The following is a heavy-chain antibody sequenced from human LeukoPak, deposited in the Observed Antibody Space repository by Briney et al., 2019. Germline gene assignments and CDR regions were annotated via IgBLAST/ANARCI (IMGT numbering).Heavy chain of an antibody. D-gene: IGHD6-19*01. CDR2: IYYSGST. CDR3: ARVSSGWVDY. J-gene: IGHJ4*02. V-gene: IGHV4-59*01. Sequence: PSETLSLTCTVSGVSISSYYWSWIRQPPGKGREWIGYIYYSGSTNYNPSLKSRVTISVDTSKKQLSLKLSSVTAADTAVYYCARVSSGWVDYWGQGTLVTVSS. CDR1: GVSISSYY.